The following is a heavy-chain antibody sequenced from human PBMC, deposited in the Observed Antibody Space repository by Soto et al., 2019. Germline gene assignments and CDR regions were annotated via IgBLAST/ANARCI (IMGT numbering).Heavy chain of an antibody. J-gene: IGHJ4*02. V-gene: IGHV3-9*01. CDR1: GFTFDDYA. D-gene: IGHD2-8*02. Sequence: EVQLVESGGGLVQPGRSLRLSCAASGFTFDDYAMHWVRQAPGKGLEWVSGISWNSGSIGYADSVKGRFTISRDNAKNSLYLQMNSLRAEDTGVYYCAKYCSSDVCFDYWGQGTLVTVSS. CDR3: AKYCSSDVCFDY. CDR2: ISWNSGSI.